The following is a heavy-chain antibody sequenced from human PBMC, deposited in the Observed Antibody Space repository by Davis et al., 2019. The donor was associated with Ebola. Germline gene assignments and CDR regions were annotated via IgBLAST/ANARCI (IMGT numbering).Heavy chain of an antibody. CDR2: ITVTSNYT. Sequence: ESLKISCAASGFTFSSYSMNWVRQAPGKGLEWFSSITVTSNYTYYADSVKGRFTISRDNAKNSLYLQMNSLRAEDTAVYYCARRNWFDPWGQGTLVTVSS. CDR1: GFTFSSYS. CDR3: ARRNWFDP. V-gene: IGHV3-21*01. J-gene: IGHJ5*02.